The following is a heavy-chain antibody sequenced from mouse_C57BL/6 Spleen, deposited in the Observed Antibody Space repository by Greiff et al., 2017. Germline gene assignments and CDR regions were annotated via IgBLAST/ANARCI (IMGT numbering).Heavy chain of an antibody. J-gene: IGHJ1*03. CDR1: GYTFTSYW. CDR3: ARSGSSYWYFDV. CDR2: IHPNSGST. D-gene: IGHD1-1*01. Sequence: QVQLKQSGAELVKPGASVKLSCKASGYTFTSYWMHWVKQRPGQGLEWIGMIHPNSGSTNYNEKFKSKATLTVDKSSSTAYMQLSSLTSEDSAVYYCARSGSSYWYFDVWGTGTTVTVSS. V-gene: IGHV1-64*01.